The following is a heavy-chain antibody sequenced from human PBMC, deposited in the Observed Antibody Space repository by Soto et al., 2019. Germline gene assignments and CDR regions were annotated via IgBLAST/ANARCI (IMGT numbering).Heavy chain of an antibody. J-gene: IGHJ6*02. D-gene: IGHD2-15*01. CDR2: IIPIFGTA. CDR1: GGTFSSYA. Sequence: SVKVSCKASGGTFSSYAISWVRQAPGQGLEWMGGIIPIFGTANYAQKFQGRVTITADKSTSTAYMGLSSLRSEDTAVYYCARGVGFAGYCSGGSCESPYYYYYGMDVWGQWTTVTVSS. V-gene: IGHV1-69*06. CDR3: ARGVGFAGYCSGGSCESPYYYYYGMDV.